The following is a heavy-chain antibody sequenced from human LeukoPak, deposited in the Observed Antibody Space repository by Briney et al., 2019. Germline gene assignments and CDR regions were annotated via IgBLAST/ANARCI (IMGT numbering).Heavy chain of an antibody. CDR3: ATQTCGGDCYSWAPFDY. V-gene: IGHV4-59*01. J-gene: IGHJ4*02. CDR2: IYYSGST. CDR1: GGSISSYY. Sequence: SETLSLTCTVSGGSISSYYWSWIRQPPGKGLEWIGYIYYSGSTNYNPSLKSRVTISVDTSKNQFSLKLSTVTAADTAVYYCATQTCGGDCYSWAPFDYWGQGTLVTVSS. D-gene: IGHD2-21*02.